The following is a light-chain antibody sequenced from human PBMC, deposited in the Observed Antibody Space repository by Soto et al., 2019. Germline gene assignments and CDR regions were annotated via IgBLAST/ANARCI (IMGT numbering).Light chain of an antibody. V-gene: IGLV1-40*01. J-gene: IGLJ2*01. Sequence: QSVLTQPPSVSGAPGQRVTISCTGSSSNIGAGYDVHWYQQLPGAAPKLLIYGSTNRPSGVPDRLSGSKSGTSASLAITGLQAEDEADYYCQSYDSSLYVVFGGGTKLTVL. CDR2: GST. CDR1: SSNIGAGYD. CDR3: QSYDSSLYVV.